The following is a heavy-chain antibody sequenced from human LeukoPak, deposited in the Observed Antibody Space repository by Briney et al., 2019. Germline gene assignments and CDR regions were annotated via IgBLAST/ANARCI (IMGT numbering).Heavy chain of an antibody. D-gene: IGHD2-2*01. Sequence: SETLSLTCSVSGASISSSTYYWGWIRQPPGKGLEWIGAIYYTGTTYYNPSLRSRVTISVDTSKNHFSLKLNSVTAADTAVYYCASTERCSTTCPLDYWGQGTLVTVSS. V-gene: IGHV4-39*02. CDR3: ASTERCSTTCPLDY. J-gene: IGHJ4*02. CDR2: IYYTGTT. CDR1: GASISSSTYY.